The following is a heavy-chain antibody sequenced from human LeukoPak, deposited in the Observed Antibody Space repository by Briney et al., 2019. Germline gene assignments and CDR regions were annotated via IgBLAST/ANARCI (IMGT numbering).Heavy chain of an antibody. Sequence: PGGSLRLSCAASGFTFSSYGMNWVRQAPGKGLDWVSYISSRSSTIYFADSVKGRLTISRDNAKNSLYLQMNSLRDEDTAVYYCARRGNYDSSFDYWGQGTLVTVSS. J-gene: IGHJ4*02. D-gene: IGHD3-22*01. V-gene: IGHV3-48*02. CDR1: GFTFSSYG. CDR3: ARRGNYDSSFDY. CDR2: ISSRSSTI.